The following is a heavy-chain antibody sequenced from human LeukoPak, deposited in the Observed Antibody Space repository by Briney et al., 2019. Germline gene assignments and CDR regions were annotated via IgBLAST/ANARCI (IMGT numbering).Heavy chain of an antibody. D-gene: IGHD6-13*01. J-gene: IGHJ6*02. CDR2: INQDGSEK. CDR1: GFTFSSYW. CDR3: ARDPYSSSWSYGMDV. Sequence: PGGSLRLSCATSGFTFSSYWMTWVRQTPGKGLEWVAHINQDGSEKYYVDSVKGRFTISRDNAQSSLYLQMNSLRAEDTAVYYCARDPYSSSWSYGMDVWGQGTAVTVSS. V-gene: IGHV3-7*05.